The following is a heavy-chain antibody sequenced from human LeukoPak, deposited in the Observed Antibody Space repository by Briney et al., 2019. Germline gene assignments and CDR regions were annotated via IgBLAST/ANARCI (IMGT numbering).Heavy chain of an antibody. Sequence: ASVKLSCKASGYTFTSYDINWVRQATGQGLEWMGWMNPNSGNTAYAQKFQGRVTMTRNTSISTAYMELSSLRSEDTAVYYCARGTRSIAAAATRVYYFDYWGQGTLVTVSS. CDR1: GYTFTSYD. J-gene: IGHJ4*02. CDR3: ARGTRSIAAAATRVYYFDY. V-gene: IGHV1-8*01. CDR2: MNPNSGNT. D-gene: IGHD6-13*01.